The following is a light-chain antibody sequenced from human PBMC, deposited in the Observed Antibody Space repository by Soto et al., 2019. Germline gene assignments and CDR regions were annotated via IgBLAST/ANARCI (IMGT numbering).Light chain of an antibody. J-gene: IGLJ1*01. CDR1: SSDVGGYNY. Sequence: QSALTQPASVSGSPGQSITISCTGTSSDVGGYNYVSWYQQHPGKAPKLMIYDVTDRPSGVSNRFSGSKSGNTASLTISGLQAEDEADYYCSSYTSTSTPWVFGTGTKGTVL. CDR3: SSYTSTSTPWV. V-gene: IGLV2-14*01. CDR2: DVT.